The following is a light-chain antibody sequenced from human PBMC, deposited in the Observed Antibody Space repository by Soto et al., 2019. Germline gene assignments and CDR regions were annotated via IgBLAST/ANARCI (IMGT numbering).Light chain of an antibody. CDR2: GAS. J-gene: IGKJ1*01. Sequence: EIVMTQSPATLSLSPGERATLSCRASESVSNNLAWYQQKAGQAPRLLIYGASTRATGIPARFSGSGSGKEFTLTISSLQSEDFAVYYCQQYSIWRTFGQGTKV. CDR1: ESVSNN. V-gene: IGKV3-15*01. CDR3: QQYSIWRT.